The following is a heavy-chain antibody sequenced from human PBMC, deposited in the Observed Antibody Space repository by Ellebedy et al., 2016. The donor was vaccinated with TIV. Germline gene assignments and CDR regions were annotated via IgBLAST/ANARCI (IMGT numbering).Heavy chain of an antibody. V-gene: IGHV3-7*01. J-gene: IGHJ4*02. D-gene: IGHD6-13*01. CDR2: MKQDGSEK. CDR1: GFTFSNYW. Sequence: GGSLRLXXVASGFTFSNYWMSWVRQAPGKGLEWVANMKQDGSEKYYVDSVKGRFTISRDNAKNSLYLQMNSLRAEDTAVYYCARAIAAAGSYWGRGTLVTVSS. CDR3: ARAIAAAGSY.